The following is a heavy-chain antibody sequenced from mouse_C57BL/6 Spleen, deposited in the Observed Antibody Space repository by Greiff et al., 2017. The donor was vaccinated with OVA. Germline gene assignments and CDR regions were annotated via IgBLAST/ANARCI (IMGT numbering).Heavy chain of an antibody. J-gene: IGHJ2*01. D-gene: IGHD1-1*01. CDR2: IYPGSGNT. Sequence: VQLQQSGPELVKPGASVKISCKASGYSFTSYYIHWVKQRPGQGLEWIGWIYPGSGNTKYNEKFKGKATLTADTSSSTAYMKLSSLTSEDSAVYYCARDDLYGSSYFDYWGQGTTLTVSS. V-gene: IGHV1-66*01. CDR3: ARDDLYGSSYFDY. CDR1: GYSFTSYY.